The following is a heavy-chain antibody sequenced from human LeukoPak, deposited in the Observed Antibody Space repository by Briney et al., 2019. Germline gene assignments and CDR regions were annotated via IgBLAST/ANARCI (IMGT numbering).Heavy chain of an antibody. CDR2: IYTSGST. J-gene: IGHJ6*03. D-gene: IGHD6-13*01. CDR1: GNSISSGDNY. Sequence: SETLSLTCTVSGNSISSGDNYWSWIRQPAGKGLEWIGRIYTSGSTNYNPSLKSRVTISVDTSKNQFSLKLSSVTAADTAVYYCARGLTHSSSWYFDYYYYMDVWGKGTTVTVSS. CDR3: ARGLTHSSSWYFDYYYYMDV. V-gene: IGHV4-61*02.